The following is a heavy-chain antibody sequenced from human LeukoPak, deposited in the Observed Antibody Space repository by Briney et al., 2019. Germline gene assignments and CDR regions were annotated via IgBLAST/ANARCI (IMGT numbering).Heavy chain of an antibody. CDR3: ASERLAGAGMPFDS. CDR1: GGSISSYY. J-gene: IGHJ4*02. Sequence: SETLSLTCTVSGGSISSYYWTWIRQPPGKGLEWIGYIYYSGNTNYNPSLKSRVTISVDTSKNQFSLKLSSVTAADTAVYYCASERLAGAGMPFDSWGQGTLVTVSS. CDR2: IYYSGNT. D-gene: IGHD6-13*01. V-gene: IGHV4-59*12.